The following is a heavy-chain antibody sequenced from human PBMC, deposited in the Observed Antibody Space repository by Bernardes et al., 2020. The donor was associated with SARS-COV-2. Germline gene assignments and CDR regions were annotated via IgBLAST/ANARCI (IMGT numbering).Heavy chain of an antibody. CDR1: GFTFSSYW. Sequence: GGSPRLSCAASGFTFSSYWMHWVRQAPGKGLVWVSRINSDGSSTSYADSVKGRFTISRDNAKNTLYLQMNSLRAEDTAVYYCARVSRPRFLEWLLKKDYMDVWGKGTTVTVSS. CDR3: ARVSRPRFLEWLLKKDYMDV. CDR2: INSDGSST. D-gene: IGHD3-3*01. J-gene: IGHJ6*03. V-gene: IGHV3-74*01.